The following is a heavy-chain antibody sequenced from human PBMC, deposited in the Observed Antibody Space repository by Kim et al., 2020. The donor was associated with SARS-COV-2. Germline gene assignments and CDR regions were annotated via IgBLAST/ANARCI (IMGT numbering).Heavy chain of an antibody. CDR3: ATRQQLVRDYGMDV. Sequence: ASVKVSCKVSGYTITELSMHWVRQAPGKGLEWMGGFDPEDGETIYAQKFQGRVTMTEDTSTDTAYMELSSLRSEDTAVYYCATRQQLVRDYGMDVWGQGTTVTVSS. CDR1: GYTITELS. D-gene: IGHD6-13*01. V-gene: IGHV1-24*01. J-gene: IGHJ6*02. CDR2: FDPEDGET.